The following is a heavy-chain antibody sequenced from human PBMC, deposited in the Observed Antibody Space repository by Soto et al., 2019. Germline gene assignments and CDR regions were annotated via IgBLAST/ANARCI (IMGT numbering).Heavy chain of an antibody. J-gene: IGHJ4*02. D-gene: IGHD1-20*01. CDR2: ISGSGGST. Sequence: GGSLRLSCAASGFTFSSYAMSWVRQAPGKGLEWVSAISGSGGSTYYADSVKGRFTISRDNSKNTLYLQMNSLRAEDTAVYYCAKDSRNWNEPYYFDYWGRGTLVTVSS. CDR3: AKDSRNWNEPYYFDY. CDR1: GFTFSSYA. V-gene: IGHV3-23*01.